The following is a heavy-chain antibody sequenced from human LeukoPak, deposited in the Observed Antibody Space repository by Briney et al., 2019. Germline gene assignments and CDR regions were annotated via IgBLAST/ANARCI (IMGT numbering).Heavy chain of an antibody. V-gene: IGHV1-69*01. D-gene: IGHD3-22*01. Sequence: SVKVSCKASGGTFSSYAISWVRQAPGQGLEWMGGIIPIFGTADYAKKFQGRVTITADESTSTAYMALSSLRSEDTAVYYCARDGGYAYDSSGYYLGWGQGTLVTVSS. J-gene: IGHJ4*02. CDR1: GGTFSSYA. CDR3: ARDGGYAYDSSGYYLG. CDR2: IIPIFGTA.